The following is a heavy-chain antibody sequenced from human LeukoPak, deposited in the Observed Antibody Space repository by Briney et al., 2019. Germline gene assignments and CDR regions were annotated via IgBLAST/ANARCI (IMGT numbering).Heavy chain of an antibody. CDR3: ARASEGGYYYYHMDV. CDR2: ISSSSSYI. Sequence: PGGALRLSCAASGFTFSSYSMNWGRQAPGKGLEWGSSISSSSSYIYYADSVKGRFTISRDNAKNSLYLQMNSLRAEDTAVYYCARASEGGYYYYHMDVWGKGTTVTVSS. V-gene: IGHV3-21*01. J-gene: IGHJ6*03. CDR1: GFTFSSYS. D-gene: IGHD2-15*01.